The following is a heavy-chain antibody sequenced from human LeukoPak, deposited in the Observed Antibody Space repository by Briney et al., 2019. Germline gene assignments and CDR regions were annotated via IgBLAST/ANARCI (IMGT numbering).Heavy chain of an antibody. Sequence: PGGSLRLSCAASGFTVSSNYMSWVRQAPGKGLEWASVIYSGGSTYYADSVKGRFTISRDNSKNTLYLQMNSLRAEDTAVYYCARDLGYSSPDYWGQGTLVTVSS. D-gene: IGHD5-18*01. CDR1: GFTVSSNY. CDR3: ARDLGYSSPDY. V-gene: IGHV3-66*01. CDR2: IYSGGST. J-gene: IGHJ4*02.